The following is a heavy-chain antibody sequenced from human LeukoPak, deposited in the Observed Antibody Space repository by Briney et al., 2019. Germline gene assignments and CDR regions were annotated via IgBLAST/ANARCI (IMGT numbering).Heavy chain of an antibody. Sequence: ASVKVSCKASGYTFTSYGISWVRQAPGQGLEWMGWISAYNGNTNYAQKLQGRVTMTTDTSTSTAYMELSSLRSEDTAVYYCATGVVVPAATTFDYWGQGTLVTVSS. J-gene: IGHJ4*02. CDR3: ATGVVVPAATTFDY. D-gene: IGHD2-2*01. V-gene: IGHV1-18*01. CDR2: ISAYNGNT. CDR1: GYTFTSYG.